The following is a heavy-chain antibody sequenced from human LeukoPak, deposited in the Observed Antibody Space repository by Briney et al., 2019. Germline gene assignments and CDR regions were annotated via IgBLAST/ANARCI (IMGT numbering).Heavy chain of an antibody. Sequence: GGSLRLSCAASGFTFSSYAMHWVRQAPGKGLEWVAVISYDGSNKYYADSVKGRFTISRDNSKNTLYLQMSSLRAEDTAVYYCAREAGDGFGELLYLDYWGQGTLVTVSS. D-gene: IGHD3-10*01. CDR3: AREAGDGFGELLYLDY. J-gene: IGHJ4*02. CDR1: GFTFSSYA. V-gene: IGHV3-30*04. CDR2: ISYDGSNK.